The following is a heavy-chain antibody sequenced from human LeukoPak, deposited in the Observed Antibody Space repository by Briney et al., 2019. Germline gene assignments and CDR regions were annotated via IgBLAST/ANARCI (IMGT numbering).Heavy chain of an antibody. D-gene: IGHD4-23*01. CDR3: ARGQDTVVTSRDAFDI. CDR2: ISGSGDST. CDR1: GFTFSSYA. Sequence: PGGSLRLSCAASGFTFSSYAMSWVRQAPGKGLEWVSAISGSGDSTYYADSVKGRFTISRDNAKNSLYLQMNSLRAEDTAVYYCARGQDTVVTSRDAFDIWGQGTMVTVSS. J-gene: IGHJ3*02. V-gene: IGHV3-23*01.